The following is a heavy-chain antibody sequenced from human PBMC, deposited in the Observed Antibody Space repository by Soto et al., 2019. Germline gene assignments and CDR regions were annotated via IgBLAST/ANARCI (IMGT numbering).Heavy chain of an antibody. D-gene: IGHD3-22*01. J-gene: IGHJ3*02. CDR2: ISSSSSYI. CDR3: ARVSSGYDAFDI. Sequence: EVQLVESGGGLVKPGGSLRLSCAASGFTFSSYSMNWVRQAPGKGLEWVSSISSSSSYIYYADSVKGRFTISRDNAKNSLYLQMNSLRAEDTAVYYCARVSSGYDAFDIWGQGTMVTVSS. V-gene: IGHV3-21*01. CDR1: GFTFSSYS.